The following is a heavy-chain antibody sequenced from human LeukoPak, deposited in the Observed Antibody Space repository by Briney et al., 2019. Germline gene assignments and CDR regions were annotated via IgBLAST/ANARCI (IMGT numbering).Heavy chain of an antibody. CDR1: GGSFSGYY. J-gene: IGHJ6*04. Sequence: PSETLSLTCAVYGGSFSGYYCSWIRQPPGKGLEWIGEINHSGSTNYNPSLKSRVTISVDTSKNQFSLKLSSVTAADTAVYYCARGSSGSGSYYNPYGMDVWGKGTTVTVSS. CDR3: ARGSSGSGSYYNPYGMDV. CDR2: INHSGST. V-gene: IGHV4-34*01. D-gene: IGHD3-10*01.